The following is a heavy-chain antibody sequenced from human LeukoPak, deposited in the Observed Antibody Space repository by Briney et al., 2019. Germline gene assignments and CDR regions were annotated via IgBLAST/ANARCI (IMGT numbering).Heavy chain of an antibody. Sequence: PSETLSLTCTVSGGSISSGGYYWSWIRQHPGKGLEWIGYIYYSGSTYYNPSLKSRVTISVDTSKNQFSLELSSVTAADTAVYYCARGRSSSWKERGHWFDPWGQGTLVTVSS. CDR3: ARGRSSSWKERGHWFDP. D-gene: IGHD6-13*01. V-gene: IGHV4-31*03. CDR2: IYYSGST. CDR1: GGSISSGGYY. J-gene: IGHJ5*02.